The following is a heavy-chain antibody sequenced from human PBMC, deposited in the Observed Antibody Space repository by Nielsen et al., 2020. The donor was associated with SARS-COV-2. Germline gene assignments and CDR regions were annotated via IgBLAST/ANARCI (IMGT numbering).Heavy chain of an antibody. J-gene: IGHJ6*03. CDR2: VSHSGST. CDR1: GDSVSSHDW. V-gene: IGHV4-4*02. Sequence: SETLSLTCAVSGDSVSSHDWWTWVRQSPGKGLEWIGEVSHSGSTNYNPSLKSRVTLSMDKSKNQFSLRLTSVSAADTAVYFCARGDLVVVPSPLLGLGPIFYYFCLGVWGKGTTVIVSS. D-gene: IGHD2-2*02. CDR3: ARGDLVVVPSPLLGLGPIFYYFCLGV.